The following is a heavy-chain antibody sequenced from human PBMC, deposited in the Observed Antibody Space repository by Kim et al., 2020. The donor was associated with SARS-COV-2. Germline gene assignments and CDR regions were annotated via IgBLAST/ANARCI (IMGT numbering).Heavy chain of an antibody. D-gene: IGHD3-22*01. V-gene: IGHV5-51*01. J-gene: IGHJ4*02. CDR3: ARASYYYDSSGYPYYYFDY. Sequence: GESLKISCKGSGYSFTSYWIGWVRQMPGKGLEWMGIIYPGDSDTRYSPSFQGQVTISADKSISTAYLQWSSLKASDTAMYYCARASYYYDSSGYPYYYFDYWGQGTLVTVSS. CDR1: GYSFTSYW. CDR2: IYPGDSDT.